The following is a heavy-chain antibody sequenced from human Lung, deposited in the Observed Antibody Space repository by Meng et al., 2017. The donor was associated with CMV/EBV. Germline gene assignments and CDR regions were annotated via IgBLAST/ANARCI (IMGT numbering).Heavy chain of an antibody. CDR1: HYSFSSYT. CDR3: ARVEVGITSGDY. CDR2: ISAYNGNT. J-gene: IGHJ4*02. Sequence: VQSGPEVKKTGASVKGSCKASHYSFSSYTINWVRQSPGQGLEWMGWISAYNGNTNYAQPLQGRLTMNTDTSTSTAYMELRSLRSDDTAVYYCARVEVGITSGDYWGQGTLVTVSS. D-gene: IGHD1-26*01. V-gene: IGHV1-18*04.